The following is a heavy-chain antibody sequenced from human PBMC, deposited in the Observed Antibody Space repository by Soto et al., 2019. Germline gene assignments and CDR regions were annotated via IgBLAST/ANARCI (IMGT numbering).Heavy chain of an antibody. D-gene: IGHD6-13*01. CDR1: GFTFRNYG. Sequence: EVQLLESGGDLVQPGGSLRLSCVASGFTFRNYGMSWVRQAPGKGLEWVSSISGNGGATYYADSVKGRFTLSRDNSKNTLFLQMNSLRADDTATYHCAKIVDAAGINYWGQGTLVAVSS. CDR2: ISGNGGAT. V-gene: IGHV3-23*01. J-gene: IGHJ4*02. CDR3: AKIVDAAGINY.